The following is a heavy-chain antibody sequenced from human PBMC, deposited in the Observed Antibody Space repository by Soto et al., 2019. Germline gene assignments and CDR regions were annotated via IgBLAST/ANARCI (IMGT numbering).Heavy chain of an antibody. CDR3: ARRARPAFDYMDV. V-gene: IGHV3-64*01. CDR1: GVTLSGYA. CDR2: ISSNGVGT. J-gene: IGHJ6*03. D-gene: IGHD6-6*01. Sequence: EVQLAESGGGLAQPGGSLRHSCAAPGVTLSGYAMDWVRQAPGKGLEYVSGISSNGVGTYYANSVQGRFTISRHNSKNTVYLQMGNLRPEDMAVYYCARRARPAFDYMDVWGKGTTVTVSS.